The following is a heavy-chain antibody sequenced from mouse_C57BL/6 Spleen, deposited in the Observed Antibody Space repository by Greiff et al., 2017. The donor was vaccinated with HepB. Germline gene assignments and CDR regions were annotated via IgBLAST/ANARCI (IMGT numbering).Heavy chain of an antibody. CDR3: TRLLLRYWFAY. CDR2: IDPETGGT. J-gene: IGHJ3*01. V-gene: IGHV1-15*01. CDR1: GYTFTDYE. Sequence: QVQLQQSGAELVRPGASVTLSCKASGYTFTDYEMHWVKQTPVHGLEWIGAIDPETGGTAYNQKFKGKAILTADKSSSTAYMELRSLTSEDSAVYYCTRLLLRYWFAYWGQGTLVTVSA. D-gene: IGHD1-1*01.